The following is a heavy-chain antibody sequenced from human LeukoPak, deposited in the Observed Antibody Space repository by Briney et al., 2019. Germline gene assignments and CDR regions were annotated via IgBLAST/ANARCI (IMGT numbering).Heavy chain of an antibody. CDR2: ISVRSNYI. V-gene: IGHV3-21*01. CDR1: GYTFSSCS. CDR3: VRLRSNSDTSGYYYYYDF. D-gene: IGHD3-22*01. J-gene: IGHJ4*02. Sequence: GGSLRLSCAASGYTFSSCSINWGRQAPGKGLEWVSSISVRSNYIYYADSVRGRFTISRDDARDSLYLQMNSLRAEDTAVYYCVRLRSNSDTSGYYYYYDFWGQGTLVTVSS.